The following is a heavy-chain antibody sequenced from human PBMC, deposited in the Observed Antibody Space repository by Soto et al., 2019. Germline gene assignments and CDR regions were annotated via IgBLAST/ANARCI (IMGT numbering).Heavy chain of an antibody. V-gene: IGHV3-53*04. Sequence: LSCAACRDRVWIYYMTGARKNKGKGREWVSVIYSGGSTYYADSVKGRFTISRHNSKNTLYLQMNSLRAEDTAVYYCARDLGGYCRGGSCYSPGAFAIWGHGTMVPVSS. J-gene: IGHJ3*02. CDR1: RDRVWIYY. CDR3: ARDLGGYCRGGSCYSPGAFAI. D-gene: IGHD2-15*01. CDR2: IYSGGST.